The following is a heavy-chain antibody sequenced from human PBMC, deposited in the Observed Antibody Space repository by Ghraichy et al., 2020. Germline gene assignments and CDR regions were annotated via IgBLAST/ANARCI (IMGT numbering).Heavy chain of an antibody. V-gene: IGHV3-23*01. Sequence: GGSLRLSCAASGFTFSSYAMSWVRQAPGKGLEWVSAISGSGGSTYYADSVKGRFTISRDNSKNTLYLQMNSLRAEDTAVYYCAKNQYYYDSSGYFDYWGQGTLVTVSS. CDR3: AKNQYYYDSSGYFDY. D-gene: IGHD3-22*01. CDR1: GFTFSSYA. CDR2: ISGSGGST. J-gene: IGHJ4*02.